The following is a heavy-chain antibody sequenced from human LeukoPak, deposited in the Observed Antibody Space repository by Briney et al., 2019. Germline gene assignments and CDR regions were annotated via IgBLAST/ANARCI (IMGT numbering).Heavy chain of an antibody. J-gene: IGHJ5*02. CDR1: GYTPPELS. D-gene: IGHD6-19*01. Sequence: GSVKGSCKVFGYTPPELSIHLVGKAPGKRPEWMGGFDPEDGETIYAQKFQGRVTMTEDTSTDTAYMELSSLRSEDTAVYYCATRRSSGWYQNWFDPWGQGTLVTVSS. CDR2: FDPEDGET. V-gene: IGHV1-24*01. CDR3: ATRRSSGWYQNWFDP.